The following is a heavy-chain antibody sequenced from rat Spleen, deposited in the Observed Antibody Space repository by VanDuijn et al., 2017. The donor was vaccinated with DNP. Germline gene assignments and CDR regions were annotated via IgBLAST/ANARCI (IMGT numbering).Heavy chain of an antibody. V-gene: IGHV3-3*01. J-gene: IGHJ2*01. D-gene: IGHD4-6*01. CDR3: AIQLGVFDF. CDR1: GYSITSNY. CDR2: VTNAGST. Sequence: DVQLRESGPGLVKPSQSLSLTCSVTGYSITSNYWGWIRRFPGKKLEWMGFVTNAGSTDYNPSLKSRISITTDTSKNQFFLQVNSMTTEDTATYYCAIQLGVFDFWGQGVPVTVSS.